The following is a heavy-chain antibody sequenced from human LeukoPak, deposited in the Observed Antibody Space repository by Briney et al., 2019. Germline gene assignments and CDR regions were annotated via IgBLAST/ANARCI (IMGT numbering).Heavy chain of an antibody. V-gene: IGHV3-13*01. CDR2: IGSPGDT. CDR1: GFTFSSCD. Sequence: GGSLRLSCAASGFTFSSCDMHWVRQATGKGLEWVSAIGSPGDTYYSGSVKGRFTISRENAKNSLYLQMNSLRAGDTAVYCAREDASGFDLWGRGTLVTVSS. J-gene: IGHJ2*01. D-gene: IGHD3-10*01. CDR3: AREDASGFDL.